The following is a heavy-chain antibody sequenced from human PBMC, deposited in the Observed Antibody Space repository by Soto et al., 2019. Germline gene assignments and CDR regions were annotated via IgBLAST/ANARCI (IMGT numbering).Heavy chain of an antibody. V-gene: IGHV4-34*01. CDR3: ARESHDILTGPPWVWYFDL. D-gene: IGHD3-9*01. Sequence: QVQLQQWGAGPLRPLETLSLTCGVSGGSFSGYYWAWIRQSPGQGLEWIGEINDRGSINYNPSLKSRVSISVDTSKNHCSLSLRSVTAADTAVYYCARESHDILTGPPWVWYFDLWGRGTLVTVSS. J-gene: IGHJ2*01. CDR1: GGSFSGYY. CDR2: INDRGSI.